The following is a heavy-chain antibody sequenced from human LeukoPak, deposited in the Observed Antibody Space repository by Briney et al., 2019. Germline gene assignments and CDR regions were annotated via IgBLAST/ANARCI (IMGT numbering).Heavy chain of an antibody. CDR3: ARNSRVASTSGLNY. V-gene: IGHV1-69*13. D-gene: IGHD5-12*01. CDR2: ITPIFGEA. CDR1: GHTLTEAP. Sequence: SVKVSCKVSGHTLTEAPIQWVRQAPGKGPEWMGEITPIFGEAQNAEKFQGRVTITAGEPTSTVYMELTSLRLDDTAMYYCARNSRVASTSGLNYWGQGTLVTVSS. J-gene: IGHJ4*02.